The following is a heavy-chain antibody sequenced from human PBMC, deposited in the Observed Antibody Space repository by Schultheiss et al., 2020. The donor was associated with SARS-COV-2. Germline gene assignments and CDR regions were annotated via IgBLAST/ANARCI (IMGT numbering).Heavy chain of an antibody. D-gene: IGHD3-22*01. CDR1: GFTFSSYA. Sequence: GGSLRLSCAASGFTFSSYAMHWVRQAPGKGLEWVAVISYDGSNKYYADSVKGRFTISRDNSKNTLYLQMNSLRAEDTAVYYCAKVYVITSYYYYGMDVWGQGTTVTVSS. CDR3: AKVYVITSYYYYGMDV. V-gene: IGHV3-30*04. CDR2: ISYDGSNK. J-gene: IGHJ6*02.